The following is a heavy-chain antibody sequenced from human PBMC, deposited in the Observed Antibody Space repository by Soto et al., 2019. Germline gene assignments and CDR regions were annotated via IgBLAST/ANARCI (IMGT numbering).Heavy chain of an antibody. CDR1: GVSFSGYY. Sequence: SETLSLTCAVYGVSFSGYYWTWIRQPPGTGLEWIGEINHSGSTYYNPSLKSRVTISVDTSKNQFSLKLSSVTAADTAVYYCARPIGRVWGAGSYGVRWFETWGQGTLVTVS. J-gene: IGHJ5*02. CDR3: ARPIGRVWGAGSYGVRWFET. D-gene: IGHD3-10*01. V-gene: IGHV4-34*01. CDR2: INHSGST.